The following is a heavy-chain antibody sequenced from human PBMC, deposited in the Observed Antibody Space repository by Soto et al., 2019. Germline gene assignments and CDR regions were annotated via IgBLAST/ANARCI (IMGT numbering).Heavy chain of an antibody. CDR3: ARGSSWYVANYYYYYGMDV. CDR1: GDSVSSNSAA. CDR2: TYYRSKWYN. J-gene: IGHJ6*02. V-gene: IGHV6-1*01. Sequence: SQTLSLTCAISGDSVSSNSAAWNWIRQSPSRGLEWLGRTYYRSKWYNDYAVSVKSRITINPDTSKNQFSLQLNSVTPEDTAVYYCARGSSWYVANYYYYYGMDVWGQGTTVTVAS. D-gene: IGHD6-13*01.